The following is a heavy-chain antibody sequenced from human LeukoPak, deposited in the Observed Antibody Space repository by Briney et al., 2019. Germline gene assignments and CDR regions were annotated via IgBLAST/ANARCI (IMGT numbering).Heavy chain of an antibody. V-gene: IGHV3-21*01. CDR1: GFTFSSYS. CDR3: ARDRGYYDSSGYLT. D-gene: IGHD3-22*01. Sequence: GGSLRLSCAASGFTFSSYSMNRVRQAPRKGLEWVSSISSSSSYIYYADSVKGRFTISRDNAKNSLYLQMNSLRAEDTAVYYCARDRGYYDSSGYLTWGQGTLVTVSS. J-gene: IGHJ5*02. CDR2: ISSSSSYI.